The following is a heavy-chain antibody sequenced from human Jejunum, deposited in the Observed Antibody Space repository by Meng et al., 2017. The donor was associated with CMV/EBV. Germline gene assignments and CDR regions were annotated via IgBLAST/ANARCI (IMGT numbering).Heavy chain of an antibody. CDR2: INRDGSIT. Sequence: SLRLSCAASGFTFSSYWMYWVRQDLGKGLVWVSRINRDGSITEYADSVKGRFTISRDNAKNTLYLQMNSLRAEDTAVYYCARGSDYWGQGTLVTVSS. J-gene: IGHJ4*02. CDR3: ARGSDY. CDR1: GFTFSSYW. V-gene: IGHV3-74*03.